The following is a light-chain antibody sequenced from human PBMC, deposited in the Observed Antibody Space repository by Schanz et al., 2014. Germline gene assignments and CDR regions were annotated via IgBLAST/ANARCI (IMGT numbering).Light chain of an antibody. Sequence: DIQMTQSPSTLSASVGDRVTITCRASQSISSWLAWYQQKPGKAPKLLIHQASSLESGVPSRFSGSGSGTDFTLTISCLQSEDFATYYCQQYYSYLALTFGGGTKVEIK. J-gene: IGKJ4*01. CDR1: QSISSW. CDR3: QQYYSYLALT. CDR2: QAS. V-gene: IGKV1-5*03.